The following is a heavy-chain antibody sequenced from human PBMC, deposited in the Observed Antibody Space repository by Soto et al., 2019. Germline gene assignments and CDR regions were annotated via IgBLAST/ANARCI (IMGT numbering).Heavy chain of an antibody. CDR1: GFTFSNAW. J-gene: IGHJ4*02. D-gene: IGHD3-16*02. CDR3: TTDMYYDYVWGSYRHQN. V-gene: IGHV3-15*01. CDR2: IKSKTDGGTT. Sequence: PGGSLRLSCAASGFTFSNAWMSWVRQAPGKGLEWVGRIKSKTDGGTTDYAAPVKGRFTISRDDSKNTLYLQMNSLKTEDTAVYYCTTDMYYDYVWGSYRHQNWGQGTLVTVSS.